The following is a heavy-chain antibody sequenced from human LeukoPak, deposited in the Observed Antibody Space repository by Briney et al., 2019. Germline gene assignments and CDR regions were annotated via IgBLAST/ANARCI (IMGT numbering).Heavy chain of an antibody. D-gene: IGHD3-10*01. CDR1: GFTFSSYS. Sequence: GGSLRLSCAASGFTFSSYSMNWVRQAPGKGLEWVSSISSSSSYIYYADSVKGRFTISRDNAKNSLYLQMNSLRAEDTAVYYCARGESLLAFDIWGQGTMVTVSS. CDR2: ISSSSSYI. CDR3: ARGESLLAFDI. V-gene: IGHV3-21*01. J-gene: IGHJ3*02.